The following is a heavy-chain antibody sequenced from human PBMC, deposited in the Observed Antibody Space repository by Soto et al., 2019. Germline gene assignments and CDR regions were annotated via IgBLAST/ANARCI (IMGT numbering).Heavy chain of an antibody. J-gene: IGHJ4*02. D-gene: IGHD3-10*01. CDR1: GFTFSSYA. CDR2: ISGSGGST. CDR3: AKNAVRGPFDY. Sequence: EVQLLESGGGLVQPGGSLRLSCAASGFTFSSYAMSRVRQAPGKGLGWVSAISGSGGSTYYADSVKGRFTISRDNSKNTLHLLMNSLRAEDTAVYYCAKNAVRGPFDYWGQGTVVTVSS. V-gene: IGHV3-23*01.